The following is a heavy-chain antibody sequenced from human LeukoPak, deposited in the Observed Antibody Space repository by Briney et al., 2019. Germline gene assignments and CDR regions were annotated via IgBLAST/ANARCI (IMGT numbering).Heavy chain of an antibody. CDR2: INPNSGGT. CDR3: AREELGYCSSASCRDWFDP. D-gene: IGHD2-2*01. V-gene: IGHV1-2*02. CDR1: GGTFSSYY. J-gene: IGHJ5*02. Sequence: GASVKVSCKASGGTFSSYYMHWVRQAPGQGLEWMGWINPNSGGTDYAQKFQGRVTMTRDTSISTAYMELSRLKSDDTAVYYCAREELGYCSSASCRDWFDPWGQGTLVTVSS.